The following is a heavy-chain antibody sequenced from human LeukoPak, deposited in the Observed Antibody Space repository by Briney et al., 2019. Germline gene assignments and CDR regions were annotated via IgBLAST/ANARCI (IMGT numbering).Heavy chain of an antibody. V-gene: IGHV1-18*01. CDR1: GYTFTSYG. Sequence: ASVKVSCKASGYTFTSYGISWVRQAPGQGLEWMGWISAYNGNTNYAQKLQGRVTMTTDTSTSTAYMELRSLRSDDTAVYYCARDIVGFLDFSYYCYYGMDVWGQGTTVTVSS. CDR2: ISAYNGNT. CDR3: ARDIVGFLDFSYYCYYGMDV. D-gene: IGHD1-26*01. J-gene: IGHJ6*02.